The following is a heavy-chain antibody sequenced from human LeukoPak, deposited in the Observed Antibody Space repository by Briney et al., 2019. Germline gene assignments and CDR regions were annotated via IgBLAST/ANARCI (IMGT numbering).Heavy chain of an antibody. CDR1: GDSISRNSYY. CDR2: IYYSGST. CDR3: ARAGHDYYDSSGYLNWFDP. J-gene: IGHJ5*02. Sequence: SETLSLTCTVSGDSISRNSYYWGWLRQPPGKGLEWIGSIYYSGSTYYNSSLKSRVTILVDTAKNQFSLKLTSVTAADTAVYYCARAGHDYYDSSGYLNWFDPWGQGTLVTVSS. D-gene: IGHD3-22*01. V-gene: IGHV4-39*07.